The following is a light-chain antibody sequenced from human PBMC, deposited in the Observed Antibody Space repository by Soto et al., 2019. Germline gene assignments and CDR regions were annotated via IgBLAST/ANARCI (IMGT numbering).Light chain of an antibody. CDR2: AAS. CDR3: QQSYRSPQYT. Sequence: DIQMTQSPSSLSASVADRVTITCRASQSISSYLNWYQQKPGKAPKLLIYAASSLQSGVPPRFNGSRSRTDFTLTISSLQPEDFATYYCQQSYRSPQYTFGQGTKLDIK. J-gene: IGKJ2*01. CDR1: QSISSY. V-gene: IGKV1-39*01.